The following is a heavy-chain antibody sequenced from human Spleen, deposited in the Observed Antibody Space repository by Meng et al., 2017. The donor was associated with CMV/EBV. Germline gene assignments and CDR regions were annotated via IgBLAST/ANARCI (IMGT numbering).Heavy chain of an antibody. CDR3: AKGAARYCSSTSCPYYFDY. Sequence: GESLKISCAPSGFTFSSYAMHWVRQAPGKGLEWVAFIRYDGSNKYYADSVKGRFTISRDNSKNTLYLQMNSLRAEDTAVYYCAKGAARYCSSTSCPYYFDYWGQGTLVTVSS. J-gene: IGHJ4*02. CDR1: GFTFSSYA. CDR2: IRYDGSNK. V-gene: IGHV3-30*02. D-gene: IGHD2-2*01.